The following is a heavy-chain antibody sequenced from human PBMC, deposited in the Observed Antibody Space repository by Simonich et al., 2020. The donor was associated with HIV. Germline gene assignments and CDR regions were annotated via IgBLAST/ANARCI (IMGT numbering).Heavy chain of an antibody. Sequence: QLQLQESGPGLVKPSETLSLTCTVSGGSLRSSSFYWGWIRQPPGKGLDWLGNIYYSGSTFYNPSLKRRVTISVDTSKNQFSLKLSSVTAADTAVYYCAGLKTMGGYFDYWGQGTLVTVSS. D-gene: IGHD3-10*01. J-gene: IGHJ4*02. V-gene: IGHV4-39*01. CDR3: AGLKTMGGYFDY. CDR2: IYYSGST. CDR1: GGSLRSSSFY.